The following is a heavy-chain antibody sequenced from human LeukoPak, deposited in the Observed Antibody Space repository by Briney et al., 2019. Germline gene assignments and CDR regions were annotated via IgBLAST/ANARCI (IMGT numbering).Heavy chain of an antibody. CDR1: GGSFSSGLYY. D-gene: IGHD5-24*01. V-gene: IGHV4-61*02. J-gene: IGHJ4*02. Sequence: PSETLSLTCTVSGGSFSSGLYYWTWIRQPAGKGLEWIGRIYISGSTNYNPSLKSRVTISRDTSKNEFSLKLSSVTAADTAVYYCARDSRRDGYNLDYWGRGTLVTVSS. CDR3: ARDSRRDGYNLDY. CDR2: IYISGST.